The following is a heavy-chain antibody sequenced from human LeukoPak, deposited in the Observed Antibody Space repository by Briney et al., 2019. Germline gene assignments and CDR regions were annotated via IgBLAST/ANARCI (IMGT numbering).Heavy chain of an antibody. CDR2: IWYDGSNK. Sequence: PGGSLRLSCAASGFTFSSYGMHWVRQAPGKGLEWVALIWYDGSNKYYADSARGRFTISRDNSKNTLYLQMDSLRAEDTALYYCVRDNLRCWGQGTLVTVSS. CDR3: VRDNLRC. J-gene: IGHJ4*02. D-gene: IGHD4-17*01. V-gene: IGHV3-33*01. CDR1: GFTFSSYG.